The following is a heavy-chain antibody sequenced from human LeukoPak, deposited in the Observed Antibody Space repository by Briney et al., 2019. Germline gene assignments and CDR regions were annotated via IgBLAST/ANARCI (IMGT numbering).Heavy chain of an antibody. D-gene: IGHD6-19*01. CDR3: ARPTYSSGWYGAYFDY. V-gene: IGHV4-39*01. Sequence: SETLSLTCTVSGGSISSSSYYWGWIRQPPGKGLEWIGSIYYSGSTYYNPSLKSRVTISVDTSENQFSLKLSSVTAADTAVYYCARPTYSSGWYGAYFDYWGQGTLVTVSS. CDR1: GGSISSSSYY. J-gene: IGHJ4*02. CDR2: IYYSGST.